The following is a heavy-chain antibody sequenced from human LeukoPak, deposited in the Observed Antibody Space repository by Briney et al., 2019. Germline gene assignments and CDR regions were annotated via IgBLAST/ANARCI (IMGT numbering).Heavy chain of an antibody. V-gene: IGHV3-48*03. J-gene: IGHJ4*02. CDR1: GFTFSSYE. CDR2: ISSSGSTI. D-gene: IGHD6-13*01. Sequence: GGSLRLSCAASGFTFSSYEMNWVRQAPGKGLEWVSYISSSGSTIYYADSVKGRFTISRDNAKNSLYLQMNSLRAEDTAVYYCAWGLIAAAGFDYWGQGTLVTVSS. CDR3: AWGLIAAAGFDY.